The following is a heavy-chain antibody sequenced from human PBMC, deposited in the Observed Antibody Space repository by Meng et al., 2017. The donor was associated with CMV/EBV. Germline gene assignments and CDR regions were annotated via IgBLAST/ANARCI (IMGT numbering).Heavy chain of an antibody. D-gene: IGHD2-2*01. Sequence: GESLKISCAASGFTFSSYGMHWVRQAPGKGLEWVSAISGSGGSTYYADSVKGRFTISRDNSKNTLYLQMNSLRAEDTAVYYCAKVGSTSAYYYYGMDVWGQGTTVTVSS. V-gene: IGHV3-23*01. CDR2: ISGSGGST. J-gene: IGHJ6*02. CDR1: GFTFSSYG. CDR3: AKVGSTSAYYYYGMDV.